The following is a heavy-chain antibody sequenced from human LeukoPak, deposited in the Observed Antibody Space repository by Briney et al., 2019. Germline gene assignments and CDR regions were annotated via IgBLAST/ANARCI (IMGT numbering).Heavy chain of an antibody. CDR3: ARGGDRDY. Sequence: PGGSLTLSCAPSGVTISSYEMHWVRHLPGKRLEWVSAIGIAGDTYYLDSVKGRFTISRENAKMSLYLQVNSQRAGDTAVDYCARGGDRDYWGQGTLVTVSS. CDR2: IGIAGDT. V-gene: IGHV3-13*04. J-gene: IGHJ4*02. CDR1: GVTISSYE.